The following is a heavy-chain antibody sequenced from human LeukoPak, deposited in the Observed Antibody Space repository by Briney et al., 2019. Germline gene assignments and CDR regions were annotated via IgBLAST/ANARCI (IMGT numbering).Heavy chain of an antibody. V-gene: IGHV1-24*01. CDR3: ATEGVVGATLGAFDI. CDR1: GYTLTELS. CDR2: FDPEDGET. J-gene: IGHJ3*02. Sequence: ASVKVSCKVPGYTLTELSMHWVRQAPGKGLEWMGGFDPEDGETIYAQKFQGRVTMTEDTSTDTAYMELSSLRSEDTAVYYCATEGVVGATLGAFDIWGQGTMVTVSS. D-gene: IGHD1-26*01.